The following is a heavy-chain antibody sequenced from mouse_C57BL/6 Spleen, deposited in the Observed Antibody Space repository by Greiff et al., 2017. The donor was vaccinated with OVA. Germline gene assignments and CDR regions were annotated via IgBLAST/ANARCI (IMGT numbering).Heavy chain of an antibody. D-gene: IGHD1-1*01. J-gene: IGHJ1*03. Sequence: QVQLQQSGAELVKPGASVKLSCKASGYTFTEYTIHWVKQRSGQGLEWIGWFYPGSGSIKYNEKFKDKATLTADKSSSTVYMELSRLTSEDSAVYFGARHEEAFITTVVEGYFDVWGTGTTVTVSS. CDR2: FYPGSGSI. V-gene: IGHV1-62-2*01. CDR1: GYTFTEYT. CDR3: ARHEEAFITTVVEGYFDV.